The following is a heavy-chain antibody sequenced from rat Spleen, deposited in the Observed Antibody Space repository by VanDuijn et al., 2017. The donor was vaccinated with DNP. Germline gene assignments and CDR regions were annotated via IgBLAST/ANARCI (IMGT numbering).Heavy chain of an antibody. CDR1: GFTFSDYY. D-gene: IGHD1-9*01. CDR2: ISYDGVSI. J-gene: IGHJ2*01. V-gene: IGHV5S10*01. CDR3: ARQNILDY. Sequence: EVQLVESGGGLLQPGRSLKLSCAASGFTFSDYYMAWVRQAPRKGLEWVASISYDGVSIHYRDSVKGRFTIARDNAKSSLYLQMDSLRSEDTATYYCARQNILDYWGQGVMVTVSS.